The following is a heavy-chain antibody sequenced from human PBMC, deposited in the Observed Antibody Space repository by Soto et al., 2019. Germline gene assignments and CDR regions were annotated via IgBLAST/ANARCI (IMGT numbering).Heavy chain of an antibody. Sequence: QVQLVESGGGVVQPGRSLRLSCGASGFTFSSYSMHWVRQAPGKGLEWVAVMSSDGSNKYYADSVKGRFTISRDNSKNTVYLQMNSLRAEDTAVYYCARDVWHYSSNSCYFYGMDVWGQGTTVTVSS. D-gene: IGHD2-2*01. CDR2: MSSDGSNK. J-gene: IGHJ6*02. CDR3: ARDVWHYSSNSCYFYGMDV. CDR1: GFTFSSYS. V-gene: IGHV3-30-3*01.